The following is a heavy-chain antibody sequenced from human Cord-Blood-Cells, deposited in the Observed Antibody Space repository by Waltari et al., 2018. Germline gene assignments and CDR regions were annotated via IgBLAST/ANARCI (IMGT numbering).Heavy chain of an antibody. CDR1: GGSFCGSY. D-gene: IGHD3-3*01. CDR2: INHSGST. Sequence: QVQLQQCGAGLLKPAEPLSLTCAVFGGSFCGSYLRWIRQPPGKGLEWIGEINHSGSTNYNPSLKSRVTISVDTSKNQFSLKLSSVTAADTAVYYCATSRSFWSGYYYYYYMDVWGKGTTVTVSS. CDR3: ATSRSFWSGYYYYYYMDV. J-gene: IGHJ6*03. V-gene: IGHV4-34*01.